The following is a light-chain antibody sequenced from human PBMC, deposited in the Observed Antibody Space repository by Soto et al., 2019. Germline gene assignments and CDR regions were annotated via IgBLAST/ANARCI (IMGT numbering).Light chain of an antibody. V-gene: IGKV1-33*01. Sequence: DIKLTQSPSTLSASVGDTITITCRASQSINTWLAWYQQKPGKAPKLLIYDASNLETGVPSRFSGSGSGTDFTFTISSLQPEDIATYYCQQYDNLPLTFGGGSKVDIK. CDR1: QSINTW. CDR3: QQYDNLPLT. CDR2: DAS. J-gene: IGKJ4*01.